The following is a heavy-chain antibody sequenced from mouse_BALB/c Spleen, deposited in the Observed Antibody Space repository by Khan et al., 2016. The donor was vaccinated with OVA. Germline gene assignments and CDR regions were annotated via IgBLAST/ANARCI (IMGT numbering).Heavy chain of an antibody. CDR2: IDPENGNT. CDR3: ARAGYSPWFAY. V-gene: IGHV14-1*02. D-gene: IGHD2-3*01. CDR1: GFNIKDYY. Sequence: EVELVESGAELVRPGALVKLSCKASGFNIKDYYIHWVKQRPEQGLEWIGWIDPENGNTIYDPKFQGKANITADTSSNTAYLHFSSLTSDDTAVYYCARAGYSPWFAYWGQGTLVTVSA. J-gene: IGHJ3*01.